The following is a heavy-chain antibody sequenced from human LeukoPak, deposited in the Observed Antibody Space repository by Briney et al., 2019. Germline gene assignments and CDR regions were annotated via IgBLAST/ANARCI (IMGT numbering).Heavy chain of an antibody. CDR3: AKDRITIFGVVTDQPTLYYFDY. V-gene: IGHV3-21*04. J-gene: IGHJ4*02. D-gene: IGHD3-3*01. CDR2: ISSSSRYT. Sequence: GGSLRLPCAASGFSLRDYSMDWVRQAPGKGLEWVSSISSSSRYTFYVDSVKGRFTISRDNAKNSLYLQMNSLRAEDTAVYYCAKDRITIFGVVTDQPTLYYFDYWGQGTLVTVSS. CDR1: GFSLRDYS.